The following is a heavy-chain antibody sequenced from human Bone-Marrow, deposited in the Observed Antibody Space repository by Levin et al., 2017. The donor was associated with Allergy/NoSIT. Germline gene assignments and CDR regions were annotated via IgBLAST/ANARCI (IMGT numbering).Heavy chain of an antibody. CDR2: IRGSGDFT. CDR3: AKGRDASSTFDH. D-gene: IGHD6-6*01. CDR1: GFTFTRDA. V-gene: IGHV3-23*01. J-gene: IGHJ4*02. Sequence: PGGSLRLSCAASGFTFTRDAMSWVRQAPGKGLEWVSLIRGSGDFTEYADSVKGRFTISRDNLKNTVWLQMNSVRAEDTAVYYCAKGRDASSTFDHWGQGTLVTVSS.